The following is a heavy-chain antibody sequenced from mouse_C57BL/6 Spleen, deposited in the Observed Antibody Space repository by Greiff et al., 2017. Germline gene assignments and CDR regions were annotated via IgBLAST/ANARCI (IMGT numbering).Heavy chain of an antibody. CDR3: ARFTTVVRYFDY. Sequence: ESGPGLVKPSQSLSLTCSVTGYSITSGYYWNWIRQFPGNKLEWMGYISYDGSNNYNPSLKNRISITRDTSKNQFFLKLNSVTTEDTATYYCARFTTVVRYFDYWGQGTTLTVSS. D-gene: IGHD1-1*01. CDR2: ISYDGSN. J-gene: IGHJ2*01. V-gene: IGHV3-6*01. CDR1: GYSITSGYY.